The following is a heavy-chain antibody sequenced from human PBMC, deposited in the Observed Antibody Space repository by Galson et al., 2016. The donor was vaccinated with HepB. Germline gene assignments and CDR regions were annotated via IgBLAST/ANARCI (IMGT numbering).Heavy chain of an antibody. Sequence: SETLSLTCAVYGGSFSAYYWNWIRQPPGRGLEWIGEINHVGSTKFNPSLESRLTISLDTSKRQFSLKLNSVTAADTAVYYCARFEGSVTYFVDRWTNFVDQWGQGTLVTVSS. CDR3: ARFEGSVTYFVDRWTNFVDQ. J-gene: IGHJ4*02. CDR1: GGSFSAYY. CDR2: INHVGST. V-gene: IGHV4-34*01. D-gene: IGHD3-10*01.